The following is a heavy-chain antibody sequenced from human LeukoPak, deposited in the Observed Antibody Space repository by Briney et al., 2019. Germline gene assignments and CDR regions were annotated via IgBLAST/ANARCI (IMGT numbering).Heavy chain of an antibody. D-gene: IGHD3-16*02. V-gene: IGHV3-23*01. Sequence: GGTLRLSCAASGFTFSSYGVSWVRQAPGKGLEWVSGISGSGHRTYYADSVKGRFTISRDNSKSTLYLQMNSLRAEDTAVFYCARLNYYVWGSYRRNAFDIWGQGTTVTVSS. J-gene: IGHJ3*02. CDR3: ARLNYYVWGSYRRNAFDI. CDR2: ISGSGHRT. CDR1: GFTFSSYG.